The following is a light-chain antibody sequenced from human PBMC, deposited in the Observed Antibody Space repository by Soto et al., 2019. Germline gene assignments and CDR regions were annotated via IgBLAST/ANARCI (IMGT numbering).Light chain of an antibody. J-gene: IGKJ2*01. CDR3: LQDYSYPYT. V-gene: IGKV1-6*01. CDR1: QYIRND. CDR2: ATS. Sequence: AIQMTQSPPSLSASVGDRVTITCRASQYIRNDLGWYQQKPGKAPQLLIFATSNLQSGVPSRFIGSGSATEFTLTISSLQPEDFATYYCLQDYSYPYTFGQGTKLEIK.